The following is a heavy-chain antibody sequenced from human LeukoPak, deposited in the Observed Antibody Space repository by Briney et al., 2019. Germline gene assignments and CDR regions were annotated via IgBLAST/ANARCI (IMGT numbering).Heavy chain of an antibody. CDR3: ATESRSFRHFDY. Sequence: PSETLSLTCTFSGGSISNYYWSWIRQPPGKGLEWIGYIYYSGSTNYNPSLKSRVTISVDTSKNQFSLKLSSVTAADTAVYYCATESRSFRHFDYWGQGTLVTVSS. CDR2: IYYSGST. J-gene: IGHJ4*02. V-gene: IGHV4-59*01. D-gene: IGHD2-21*01. CDR1: GGSISNYY.